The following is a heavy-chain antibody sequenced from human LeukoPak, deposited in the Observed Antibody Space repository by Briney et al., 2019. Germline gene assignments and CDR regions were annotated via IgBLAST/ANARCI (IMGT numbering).Heavy chain of an antibody. CDR3: GRVKEASAFDI. CDR1: GFTFSSYW. J-gene: IGHJ3*02. D-gene: IGHD5-12*01. Sequence: GGSLRLSCAASGFTFSSYWMHWVRQAPGKGLVWVSRINSDGSSTRYADSMKGRFTISRDNAKNSLYLQMNSLRAEDTAVYYCGRVKEASAFDIWGQGTMVTVSS. V-gene: IGHV3-74*01. CDR2: INSDGSST.